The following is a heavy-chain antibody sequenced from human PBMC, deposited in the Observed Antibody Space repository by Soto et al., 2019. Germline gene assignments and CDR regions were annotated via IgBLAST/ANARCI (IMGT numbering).Heavy chain of an antibody. CDR1: GGSISSYY. D-gene: IGHD3-22*01. J-gene: IGHJ4*02. V-gene: IGHV4-59*01. CDR3: ARRNYYDSSGYWYPSWYFDY. CDR2: IYYSGST. Sequence: PSETLSLTCTVSGGSISSYYWSWIRQPPGKGLEWIGYIYYSGSTNYNPSLKSRVTISVDTSKNQFSLKLSSVTAADTAVYYCARRNYYDSSGYWYPSWYFDYWGQGTLVTVSS.